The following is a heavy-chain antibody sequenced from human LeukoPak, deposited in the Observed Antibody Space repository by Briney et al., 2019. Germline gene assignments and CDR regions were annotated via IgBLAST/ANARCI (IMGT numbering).Heavy chain of an antibody. V-gene: IGHV3-7*01. Sequence: GGSLRLSCAASGFTFSSYTMSWVRQAPGKGLEWVANIKAGGSDKYYVDSMKGRFTVSRDNAKNSLYLQMDSLRAEDTAVYYCARGGAFVSYYWGQGTLVTVSS. D-gene: IGHD3-16*01. J-gene: IGHJ4*02. CDR3: ARGGAFVSYY. CDR2: IKAGGSDK. CDR1: GFTFSSYT.